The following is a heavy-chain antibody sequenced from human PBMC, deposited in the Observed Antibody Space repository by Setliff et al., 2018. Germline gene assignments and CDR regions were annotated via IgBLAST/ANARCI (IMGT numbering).Heavy chain of an antibody. Sequence: PGGSLRLSCGASGFTFRKYWMYWVRQVPGKGLVWVSRINGDGTITDYADSVKGRFTISRDNSYNTLSLQMSSLRPEDTAVYYCVKSAPMVVRGSLGVWGKGTTVTVSS. J-gene: IGHJ6*04. CDR1: GFTFRKYW. D-gene: IGHD2-21*01. CDR3: VKSAPMVVRGSLGV. V-gene: IGHV3-74*01. CDR2: INGDGTIT.